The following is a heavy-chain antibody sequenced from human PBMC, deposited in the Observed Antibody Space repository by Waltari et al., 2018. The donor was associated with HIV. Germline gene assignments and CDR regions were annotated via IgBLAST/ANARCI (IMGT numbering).Heavy chain of an antibody. CDR2: ISSSSSYI. Sequence: EVQLVESGGGLVKPGGSLRLSCAASGFPSSSYSMTWVRQAPGKGLEWVSSISSSSSYIYYADSVKGRFTISRDNAKNSLYLQMNSLRAEDTAVYYCARDLTVTTGYWGQGTLVTVSS. V-gene: IGHV3-21*01. D-gene: IGHD4-17*01. CDR3: ARDLTVTTGY. CDR1: GFPSSSYS. J-gene: IGHJ4*02.